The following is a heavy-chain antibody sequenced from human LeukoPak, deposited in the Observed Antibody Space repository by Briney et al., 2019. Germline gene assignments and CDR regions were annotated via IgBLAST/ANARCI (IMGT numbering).Heavy chain of an antibody. J-gene: IGHJ4*02. CDR2: ISGSGGST. V-gene: IGHV3-23*01. D-gene: IGHD2-2*01. CDR1: GFTFSSYA. CDR3: AKSSCSSTSCYADY. Sequence: GGSLRLSCAASGFTFSSYAMSWVRQAPGKGVEWVSAISGSGGSTYYADSVKGRFTISRDNSKNTLYLQMNSLRAEDTAVYYCAKSSCSSTSCYADYWGQGTLVTVSS.